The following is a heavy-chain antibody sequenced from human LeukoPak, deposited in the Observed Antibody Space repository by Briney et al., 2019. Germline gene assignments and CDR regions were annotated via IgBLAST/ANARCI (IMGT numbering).Heavy chain of an antibody. CDR1: GGTFSSYA. V-gene: IGHV1-69*01. CDR2: IIPIFGTA. D-gene: IGHD2-2*02. J-gene: IGHJ6*02. CDR3: ARGVGVVVPAAIAHYYYYGMDV. Sequence: ASVKVSRKASGGTFSSYAISWVRQAPRQGLEWMGGIIPIFGTANYAQKFQGRVTITADESTSTAYMELSSLRSEDTAVYYCARGVGVVVPAAIAHYYYYGMDVWGQGTTVTVSS.